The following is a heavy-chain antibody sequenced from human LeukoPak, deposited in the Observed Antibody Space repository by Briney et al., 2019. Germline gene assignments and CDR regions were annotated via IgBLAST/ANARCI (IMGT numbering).Heavy chain of an antibody. J-gene: IGHJ4*02. V-gene: IGHV3-23*01. Sequence: GGSLRLSCAVSGVTLSNYGMSWVRQAPGKGLEWVAGISGSGGSTNYADSVKGRFNISRDSPKNTLYLQMNSLRAEDTAVYFCAKRGVVIRVILVGFHKEANYFDSWGQGALVTVSS. CDR2: ISGSGGST. D-gene: IGHD3-22*01. CDR3: AKRGVVIRVILVGFHKEANYFDS. CDR1: GVTLSNYG.